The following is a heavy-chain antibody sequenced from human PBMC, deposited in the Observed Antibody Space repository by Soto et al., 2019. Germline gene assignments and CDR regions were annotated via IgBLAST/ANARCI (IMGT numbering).Heavy chain of an antibody. D-gene: IGHD3-3*01. CDR3: ARVQESRYYDFWSGHYTDAFDI. J-gene: IGHJ3*02. Sequence: ASVKVSCKASGYTFTSYGISWVRQAPGQGLEWMGWISAYNGNTNYAQKLQGRDTMTTDTSTSTAYMELRSLRSDDTAVYYCARVQESRYYDFWSGHYTDAFDIWGQGKMVTVS. CDR2: ISAYNGNT. V-gene: IGHV1-18*01. CDR1: GYTFTSYG.